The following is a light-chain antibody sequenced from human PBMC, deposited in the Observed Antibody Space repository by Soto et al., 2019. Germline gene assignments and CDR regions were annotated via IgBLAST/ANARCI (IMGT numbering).Light chain of an antibody. CDR1: SSNIGSNT. Sequence: QSVLTQPPSASGTAGQRVTISCSGSSSNIGSNTVNWYQQLPGTAPRLLIYSDNQRPSGVPDRFSGSKSGTSASLAISGLLSEDEADYFCATWDDSLNEVVFGGGTKLTVL. CDR2: SDN. CDR3: ATWDDSLNEVV. J-gene: IGLJ3*02. V-gene: IGLV1-44*01.